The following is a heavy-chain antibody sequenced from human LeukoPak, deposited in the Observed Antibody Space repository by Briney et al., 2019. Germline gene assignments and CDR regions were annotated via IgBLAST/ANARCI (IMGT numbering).Heavy chain of an antibody. D-gene: IGHD4-23*01. V-gene: IGHV3-23*01. Sequence: GGSLRLSCAASGFTFSDYYMSWIRQAPGKGLEWVSTLAYDGAAWYVDSVKGRFTISRDTSKNTLFLRMNSLRAEDTAVYYCAKGPNNIDYRGFDIWGQGTMVTVSS. CDR3: AKGPNNIDYRGFDI. J-gene: IGHJ3*02. CDR2: LAYDGAA. CDR1: GFTFSDYY.